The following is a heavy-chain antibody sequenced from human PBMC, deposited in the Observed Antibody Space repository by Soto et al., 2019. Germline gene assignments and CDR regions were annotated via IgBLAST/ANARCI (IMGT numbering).Heavy chain of an antibody. CDR3: ARDSSGWGAEYFQH. CDR2: IYYSGST. Sequence: QVQLQESGPGLVKPSETLSLTCSVSGGSISSYYWSWIRQPPGKGLEWIGYIYYSGSTNYNPSLKSRVTISVDTSKNKFSLKLSSVTAADTAVYYCARDSSGWGAEYFQHWGQGTLVTVSS. D-gene: IGHD6-19*01. J-gene: IGHJ1*01. CDR1: GGSISSYY. V-gene: IGHV4-59*01.